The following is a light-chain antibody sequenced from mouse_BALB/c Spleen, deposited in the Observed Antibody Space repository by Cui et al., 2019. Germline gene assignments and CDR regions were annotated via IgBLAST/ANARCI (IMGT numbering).Light chain of an antibody. V-gene: IGKV4-57*01. Sequence: QIVLTQSPAIMSASPGEKVTITCSASSSVSYMHWFQQKPGTSPKLWIYSPSNLASGVPARFSGSGSGTYYSLTISRMEAEDAATYYCQKRSSYPFTFGSGTKLEIK. CDR2: SPS. J-gene: IGKJ4*01. CDR1: SSVSY. CDR3: QKRSSYPFT.